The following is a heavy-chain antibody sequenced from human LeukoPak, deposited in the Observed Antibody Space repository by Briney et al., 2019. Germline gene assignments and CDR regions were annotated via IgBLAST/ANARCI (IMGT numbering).Heavy chain of an antibody. Sequence: SETLSLTCTVSGGSMSSYYWSWIRQPPGKGLEWIGYIYYSGSTKYNPSLKSRVTISVDTSKNQFSLKLSSVTAADTAVYYCARLLFNWNYCLDPWGQGTPVTVSS. J-gene: IGHJ5*02. V-gene: IGHV4-59*08. D-gene: IGHD1-20*01. CDR2: IYYSGST. CDR3: ARLLFNWNYCLDP. CDR1: GGSMSSYY.